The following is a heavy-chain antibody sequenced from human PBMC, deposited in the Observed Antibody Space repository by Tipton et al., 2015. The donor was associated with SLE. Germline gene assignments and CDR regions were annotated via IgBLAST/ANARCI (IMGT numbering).Heavy chain of an antibody. D-gene: IGHD1-1*01. CDR1: GGSISSYY. V-gene: IGHV4-59*01. J-gene: IGHJ3*02. CDR3: ARAAFNWNDRDALDI. CDR2: IYYSGST. Sequence: TLSLTCTVSGGSISSYYWNWIRQSPGKGLEWIGNIYYSGSTNYNPSLKSRVTISVDTSKNHFSLRLNSVTAADTAVYFCARAAFNWNDRDALDIWGQGTLVAVSS.